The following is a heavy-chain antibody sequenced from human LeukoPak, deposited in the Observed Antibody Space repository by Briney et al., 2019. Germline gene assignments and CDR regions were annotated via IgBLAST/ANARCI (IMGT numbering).Heavy chain of an antibody. V-gene: IGHV5-51*01. CDR1: GYTFTNYW. CDR3: ARAYSRSRFDY. J-gene: IGHJ4*02. CDR2: IYPGNSDT. Sequence: GESLKISCKGSGYTFTNYWIGWVRQMPGKVLEWMGIIYPGNSDTRYSPSFQGRVTISADKSINTAYLQWSSLKASDTAIYYCARAYSRSRFDYWGQGTLVTVSS. D-gene: IGHD6-6*01.